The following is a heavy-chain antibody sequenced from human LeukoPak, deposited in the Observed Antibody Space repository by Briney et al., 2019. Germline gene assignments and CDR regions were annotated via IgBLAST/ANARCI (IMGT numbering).Heavy chain of an antibody. Sequence: GGSLRLSCAASGFTFSSYAMSWVRQAPGKGLEWVSAISGSGDSTYYADSVKGRFTISRDDAKNLLYLDMNSLRAEDTAVYYCARGHTAVTRHFDFWGQGTLVTVSS. J-gene: IGHJ4*02. CDR1: GFTFSSYA. CDR3: ARGHTAVTRHFDF. D-gene: IGHD4-17*01. CDR2: ISGSGDST. V-gene: IGHV3-23*01.